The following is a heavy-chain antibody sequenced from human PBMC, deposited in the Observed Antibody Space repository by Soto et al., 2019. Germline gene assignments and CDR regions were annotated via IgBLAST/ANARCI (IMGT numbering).Heavy chain of an antibody. V-gene: IGHV3-30*18. Sequence: VQLVESGGGVVQPGRSLRLSCAASGFTFSDYAMHWVRQAPGKGLEWVAVVSHDGRNTHYADSVKGRFTISRDSSENTVSLEMISLRDEDTAGYYCAKGGRQWLVTSGFNYWGQGALVTVSS. CDR2: VSHDGRNT. D-gene: IGHD6-19*01. CDR1: GFTFSDYA. CDR3: AKGGRQWLVTSGFNY. J-gene: IGHJ4*02.